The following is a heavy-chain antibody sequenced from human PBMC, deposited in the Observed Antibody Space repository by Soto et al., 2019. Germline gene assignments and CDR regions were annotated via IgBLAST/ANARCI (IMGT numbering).Heavy chain of an antibody. V-gene: IGHV4-59*01. J-gene: IGHJ6*02. CDR1: GGSISSYY. Sequence: SETLSLTCTVSGGSISSYYWSWIRQPPGKGLEWIGYIYYSGITNYNPSLKSRVTISVDTSKNQFSLKLSSVTAADTAVYYCARSQGSGYYYGSYYGMDVRGQGPKVTFS. CDR2: IYYSGIT. CDR3: ARSQGSGYYYGSYYGMDV. D-gene: IGHD3-22*01.